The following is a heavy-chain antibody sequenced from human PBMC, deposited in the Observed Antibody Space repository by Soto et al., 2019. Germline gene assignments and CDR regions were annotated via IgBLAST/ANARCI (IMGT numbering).Heavy chain of an antibody. CDR3: AKVRRRFGELLSYFDY. V-gene: IGHV3-30*18. D-gene: IGHD3-10*01. CDR2: VSYDGSNK. J-gene: IGHJ4*02. CDR1: GFTFSSYG. Sequence: GGSLRLSCAASGFTFSSYGMHWVRQAPGKGLEWVAVVSYDGSNKYYADSVKGRFTISRDNSKNTLYLQMNSLRAEDTAVYYCAKVRRRFGELLSYFDYWGQGTLVTVSS.